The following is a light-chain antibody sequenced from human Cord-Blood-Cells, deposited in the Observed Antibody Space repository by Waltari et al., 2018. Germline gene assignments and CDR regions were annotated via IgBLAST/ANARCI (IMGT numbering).Light chain of an antibody. J-gene: IGLJ1*01. CDR3: SSYTSSSTYV. Sequence: QSALIQPAAVSGSPGQSITISCTGTSSVVRGYNDVTWYQEHPGKAPKLMIYDVSNRPSGVSNRFSGSKSGNTATLTISGLQAEDEADYYCSSYTSSSTYVFGTGTKVTVL. V-gene: IGLV2-14*03. CDR2: DVS. CDR1: SSVVRGYND.